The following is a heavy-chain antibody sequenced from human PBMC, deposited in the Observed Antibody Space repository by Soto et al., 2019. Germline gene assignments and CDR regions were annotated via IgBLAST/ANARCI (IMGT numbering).Heavy chain of an antibody. V-gene: IGHV3-33*01. CDR2: IWYDGSNK. D-gene: IGHD3-22*01. CDR3: ARGPNYYDSSGNTLQH. J-gene: IGHJ1*01. Sequence: GGSLRLSCAASGFTFSSYGMHWVRQAPGKGLEWVAVIWYDGSNKYYADSVKGRFTISRDNSKNTLYLQMNSLRAEDTAVYYCARGPNYYDSSGNTLQHWGQGTLVTVSS. CDR1: GFTFSSYG.